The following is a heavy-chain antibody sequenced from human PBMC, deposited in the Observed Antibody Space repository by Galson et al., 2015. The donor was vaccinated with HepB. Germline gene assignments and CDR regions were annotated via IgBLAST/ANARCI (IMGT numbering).Heavy chain of an antibody. CDR3: AEDGDYSNYE. V-gene: IGHV3-23*01. CDR2: ITGSGGNT. D-gene: IGHD4-11*01. J-gene: IGHJ4*02. Sequence: SLRLSCAASGFTFSSYAMSWVRQAPGKGLEWNSAITGSGGNTYYADSVKGRFTISRDNSKNTLSLQMNSLRAEDTAVYYCAEDGDYSNYEWGQGTLVTVSS. CDR1: GFTFSSYA.